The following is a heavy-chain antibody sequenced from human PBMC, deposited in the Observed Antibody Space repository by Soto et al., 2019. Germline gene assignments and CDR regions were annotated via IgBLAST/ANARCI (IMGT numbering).Heavy chain of an antibody. V-gene: IGHV3-23*01. Sequence: EVQLLESGGGLVQPGGSLRLSCAASGFTFSSYAMSWVRQAPGKGLEWVSAISGSGGSTYYADSVKGRFTISRDNSKNTLYLQMNSLRAEDTAVDDCANLPPSSSWYEGYYYGMDVWGQGTTVTVSS. CDR2: ISGSGGST. D-gene: IGHD6-13*01. CDR3: ANLPPSSSWYEGYYYGMDV. J-gene: IGHJ6*02. CDR1: GFTFSSYA.